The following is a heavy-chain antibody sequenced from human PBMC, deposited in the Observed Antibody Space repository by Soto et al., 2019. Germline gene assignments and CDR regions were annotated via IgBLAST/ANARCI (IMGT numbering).Heavy chain of an antibody. J-gene: IGHJ4*02. CDR1: GYSVSSTSAA. Sequence: SQTLSLTCAISGYSVSSTSAAWGLIRQSPSRGLEWLGRTYYRSKWYSDYAVSVKSRITINPDTSKNQFSLQLNSVTPEDTAVYYCARGSYYSGWVWGQGTLVTVSS. V-gene: IGHV6-1*01. D-gene: IGHD6-19*01. CDR3: ARGSYYSGWV. CDR2: TYYRSKWYS.